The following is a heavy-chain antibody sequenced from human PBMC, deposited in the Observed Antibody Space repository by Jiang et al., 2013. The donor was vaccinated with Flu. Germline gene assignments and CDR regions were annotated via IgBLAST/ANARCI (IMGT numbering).Heavy chain of an antibody. D-gene: IGHD2-15*01. CDR3: ARGHSYTMDI. J-gene: IGHJ6*02. CDR2: IRGDGRTT. Sequence: VQLVESGGGLVQPGGSLRLSCAASGFTFTSEWMHWVRQPPGKGPVWVSLIRGDGRTTFYADSVKGRFTISRDNAKNTLYLQMNSLRVEDTAVYYCARGHSYTMDIWGLGTTVTVSS. V-gene: IGHV3-74*01. CDR1: GFTFTSEW.